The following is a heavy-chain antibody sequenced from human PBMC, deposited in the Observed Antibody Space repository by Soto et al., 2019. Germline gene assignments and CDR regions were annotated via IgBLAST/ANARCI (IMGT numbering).Heavy chain of an antibody. CDR1: GYTLTELS. J-gene: IGHJ4*02. Sequence: ASVKVSCKVSGYTLTELSMHWVRQAPGKGLEWMGGFDPEDGETIYAQKFQGRVTMTEDTSTDTAYMELSSLRSEDTAVYYCPTGIYDFWSGSLYKWGQGTLVTSPQ. CDR2: FDPEDGET. V-gene: IGHV1-24*01. D-gene: IGHD3-3*01. CDR3: PTGIYDFWSGSLYK.